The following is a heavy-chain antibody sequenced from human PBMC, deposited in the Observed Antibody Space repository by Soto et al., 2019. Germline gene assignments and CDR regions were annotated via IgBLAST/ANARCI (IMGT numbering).Heavy chain of an antibody. J-gene: IGHJ4*02. CDR1: GGSFSGYY. D-gene: IGHD2-2*02. CDR3: ARVARCSTSCYRYYFDY. CDR2: INHSGST. V-gene: IGHV4-34*01. Sequence: QVQLQQWGAGLLKPSETLSLTCAVYGGSFSGYYWSWIRQPPGKGLEWIGEINHSGSTNYNPSLKGPVTISVDTSKHQFSLKLSSVTAADTAVYYCARVARCSTSCYRYYFDYWGQGPLVTVSS.